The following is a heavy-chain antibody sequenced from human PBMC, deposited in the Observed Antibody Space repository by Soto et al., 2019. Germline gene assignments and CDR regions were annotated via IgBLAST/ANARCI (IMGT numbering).Heavy chain of an antibody. CDR1: GFTFSSYG. J-gene: IGHJ4*02. CDR2: IWYDGSNK. V-gene: IGHV3-33*01. D-gene: IGHD6-13*01. Sequence: QVQLVESGGGVVQPGRSLRLSCAASGFTFSSYGMHWVRQAPGKGLEWVAVIWYDGSNKYYADSVKGRFTISRVNSKNTLYLQMNSLRAEDTAVYYCARSRGPYSSSWYGDYWGQGTLVTVSS. CDR3: ARSRGPYSSSWYGDY.